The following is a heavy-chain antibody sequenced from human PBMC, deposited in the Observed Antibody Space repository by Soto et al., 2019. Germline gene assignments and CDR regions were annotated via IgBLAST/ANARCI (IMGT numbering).Heavy chain of an antibody. V-gene: IGHV1-69*12. CDR1: GGTFSSYA. J-gene: IGHJ6*02. CDR3: AITYSTSPNYGMDV. CDR2: IIPIFGTA. Sequence: QVQLVQSGAEVKKPGSSVKVSCKASGGTFSSYAISWVRQAPGQGLEWMGGIIPIFGTANYAQKFQGRVTITADESTSTAYMERSSLRSEDTAVYYCAITYSTSPNYGMDVWGQGTTVTVSS. D-gene: IGHD6-6*01.